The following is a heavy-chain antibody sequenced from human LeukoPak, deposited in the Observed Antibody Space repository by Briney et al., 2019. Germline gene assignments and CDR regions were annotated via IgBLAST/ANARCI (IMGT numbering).Heavy chain of an antibody. V-gene: IGHV3-33*01. Sequence: RSLRLSCAASGFILNGYGMHWVRQAPGRGLEWVADIWFDKNQHFADSVKGRFAISRDNSKNTVYLQINSLRAEDTAVYYCARDRHCVNGVCHSPPGMDVWGQGTTVTVSS. CDR1: GFILNGYG. J-gene: IGHJ6*02. CDR2: IWFDKNQ. D-gene: IGHD2-8*01. CDR3: ARDRHCVNGVCHSPPGMDV.